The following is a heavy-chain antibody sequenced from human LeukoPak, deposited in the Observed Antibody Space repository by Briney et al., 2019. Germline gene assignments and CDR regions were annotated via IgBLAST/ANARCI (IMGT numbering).Heavy chain of an antibody. CDR3: ARRFCSSVSCYDDDAFDV. Sequence: ASVKVSCKASGHTFVSYGISWVRQPPGQGLEWMGWISGYNGKINYAQKFQGRVTMTTDTSTSTAYLELRSLTSEDTAVYYCARRFCSSVSCYDDDAFDVWGQGTLVTVSS. V-gene: IGHV1-18*01. J-gene: IGHJ3*01. CDR1: GHTFVSYG. D-gene: IGHD2-2*01. CDR2: ISGYNGKI.